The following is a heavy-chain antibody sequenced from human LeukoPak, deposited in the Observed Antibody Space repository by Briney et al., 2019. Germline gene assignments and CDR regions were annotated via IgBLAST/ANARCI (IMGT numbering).Heavy chain of an antibody. CDR1: GYTFTIYG. V-gene: IGHV1-18*04. CDR3: ARTYYDILTGSVNWFDP. Sequence: ASVKVSCKASGYTFTIYGISWVRQAPGQGLEWMGWISAYNGNTNYAQKLQGRVTMTTDTSTSTAYMELRSLRSDDTAVYYCARTYYDILTGSVNWFDPWGQGTLVTVSS. D-gene: IGHD3-9*01. CDR2: ISAYNGNT. J-gene: IGHJ5*02.